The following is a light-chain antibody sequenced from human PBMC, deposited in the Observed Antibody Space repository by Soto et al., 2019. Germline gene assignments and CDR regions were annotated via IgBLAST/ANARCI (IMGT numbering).Light chain of an antibody. CDR2: TAS. Sequence: DIQMTQSPSSLSASVGDRVTITCRASQGISKYLAWNQQKPGRVPKLLIYTASTLQSGVPSRFSGSGSGTDFTLTISSLQPEDVETYYCQKYYSAPFGRGTKVEIK. CDR1: QGISKY. V-gene: IGKV1-27*01. CDR3: QKYYSAP. J-gene: IGKJ3*01.